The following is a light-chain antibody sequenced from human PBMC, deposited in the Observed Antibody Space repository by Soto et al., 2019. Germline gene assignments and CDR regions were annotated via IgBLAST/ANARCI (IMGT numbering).Light chain of an antibody. CDR3: TSYAGSDNPVL. Sequence: QSVLTQPPSASVSPGQSVTIPCTGTSNDIGEYHYVSWYQQHPGKAPKLMIYEVTQRPSGVPHRFSGSKSGNTASLTVSGLQPEDEADYYCTSYAGSDNPVLFGGGTKVTVL. CDR2: EVT. V-gene: IGLV2-8*01. J-gene: IGLJ2*01. CDR1: SNDIGEYHY.